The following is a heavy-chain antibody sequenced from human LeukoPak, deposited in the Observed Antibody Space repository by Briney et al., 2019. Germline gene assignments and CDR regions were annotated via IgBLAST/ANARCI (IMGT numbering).Heavy chain of an antibody. D-gene: IGHD3-22*01. V-gene: IGHV3-66*01. Sequence: GGSLRLSCAASGFTVSSNYMSWVRQAPGKGLEWVSVIYSGGSTYYADSVKGRFTISRDNSKNTLYLQMNSLRAEDTAVYYCARESSYYDSSGYYVYWGQGTLVTVSS. CDR3: ARESSYYDSSGYYVY. CDR2: IYSGGST. CDR1: GFTVSSNY. J-gene: IGHJ4*02.